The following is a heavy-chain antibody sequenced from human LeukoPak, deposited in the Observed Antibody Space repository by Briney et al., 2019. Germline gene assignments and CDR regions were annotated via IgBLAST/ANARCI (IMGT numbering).Heavy chain of an antibody. D-gene: IGHD6-6*01. CDR3: ARAPYSGSSRNWFDP. J-gene: IGHJ5*02. V-gene: IGHV4-59*01. Sequence: SETLSLTCTVSGGSISSYYWSWIRQPPGKGLEWIGYIYYSGSTNYNPSLKSRVTISVDTSKNQFSLKLSSVTAADTAVYYCARAPYSGSSRNWFDPWGQGTLVTVSS. CDR2: IYYSGST. CDR1: GGSISSYY.